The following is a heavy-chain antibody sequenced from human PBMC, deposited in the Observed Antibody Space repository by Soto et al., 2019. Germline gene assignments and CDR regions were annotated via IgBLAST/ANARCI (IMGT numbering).Heavy chain of an antibody. V-gene: IGHV4-30-4*01. D-gene: IGHD3-22*01. CDR2: IYYSGST. CDR3: ARDLLENHYDSSGHWFDP. CDR1: GGSLSSGDYY. Sequence: SETLSLTCTVSGGSLSSGDYYWSWIRQPPGKGLEWIGYIYYSGSTYYNPSLKSRVTISVDTSKNQFSLKLSSVTAADTAVYYCARDLLENHYDSSGHWFDPWGQGTLVTVSS. J-gene: IGHJ5*02.